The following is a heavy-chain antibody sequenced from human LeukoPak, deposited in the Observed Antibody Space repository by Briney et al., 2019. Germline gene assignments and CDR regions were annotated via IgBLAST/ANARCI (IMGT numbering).Heavy chain of an antibody. Sequence: PGGSLRLSCAASGFTFSSYAMSWVRQSAGKGLEWVSRISGSGGSTYYADSVKGRFTISRDSSKNMLYLQMNTLRPEDTAIYYCAKDGIDSGGPNGFGPWGQGTLVTVSS. D-gene: IGHD3-10*01. V-gene: IGHV3-23*01. CDR2: ISGSGGST. CDR1: GFTFSSYA. CDR3: AKDGIDSGGPNGFGP. J-gene: IGHJ5*02.